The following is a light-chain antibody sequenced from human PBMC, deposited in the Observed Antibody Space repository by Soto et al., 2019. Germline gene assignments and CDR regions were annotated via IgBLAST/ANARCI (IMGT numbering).Light chain of an antibody. CDR3: SSYTSSSALVV. V-gene: IGLV2-14*03. J-gene: IGLJ1*01. CDR1: SSDIGRYTY. CDR2: DVS. Sequence: QSALTQPASVSGSPGQSITISSTGTSSDIGRYTYVSWYQQHPGKAPKLMIYDVSDRPSGVSNRFSGSKSGNTASLTISGLQTEDEADYYCSSYTSSSALVVFGTGTKVTVL.